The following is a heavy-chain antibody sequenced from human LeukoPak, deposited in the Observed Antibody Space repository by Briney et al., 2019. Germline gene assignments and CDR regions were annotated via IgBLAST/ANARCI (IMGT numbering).Heavy chain of an antibody. CDR2: IKQDGSEK. Sequence: GGSLRLSCAASGFTFSSYAMSWVRQAPGKGLEWVAKIKQDGSEKYYVDSVKGRFTISRDNAKNSLYLQMNSLILEDTAVYYCTRDSGYYGLPYWGQGTLVTVSS. D-gene: IGHD3-22*01. V-gene: IGHV3-7*01. J-gene: IGHJ4*02. CDR1: GFTFSSYA. CDR3: TRDSGYYGLPY.